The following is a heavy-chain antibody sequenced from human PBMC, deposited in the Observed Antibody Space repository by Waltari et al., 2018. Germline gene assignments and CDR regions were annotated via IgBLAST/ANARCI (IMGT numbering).Heavy chain of an antibody. CDR1: ELAFVSSC. J-gene: IGHJ4*01. D-gene: IGHD3-16*01. CDR3: GRPGVVSEGAYRPDDF. Sequence: QVVESGGGAVQPGGSLRLSCVASELAFVSSCLSWVRQVPGTGLEWVANIWADGSQTNYVASVKGRFVISRDNAKKSLNLQMDSLRPEDTAVYYCGRPGVVSEGAYRPDDFWGHGIVVSVSS. CDR2: IWADGSQT. V-gene: IGHV3-7*01.